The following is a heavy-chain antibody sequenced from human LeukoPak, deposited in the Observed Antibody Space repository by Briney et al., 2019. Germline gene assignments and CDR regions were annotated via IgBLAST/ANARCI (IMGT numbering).Heavy chain of an antibody. Sequence: GGSLVLSCAASGFSFSRYSVNWVRQAPGKGLEWVSFIGSSSRYIYYADSVKGRFTISRDDAKNSLYLQMNSLRAEDTAVYYCARDVGSGSYSASDYWGQGTLVTVSS. J-gene: IGHJ4*02. D-gene: IGHD3-10*01. CDR2: IGSSSRYI. V-gene: IGHV3-21*01. CDR3: ARDVGSGSYSASDY. CDR1: GFSFSRYS.